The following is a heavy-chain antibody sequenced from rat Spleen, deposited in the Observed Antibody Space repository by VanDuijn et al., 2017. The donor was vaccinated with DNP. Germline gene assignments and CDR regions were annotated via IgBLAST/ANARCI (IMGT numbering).Heavy chain of an antibody. V-gene: IGHV5-7*01. CDR3: ARHGEIRGSFDY. Sequence: EVQLVESGGGLLQPGRSLKLSCAASGFTFSNYYMAWVRQAPKRGLGWVATIIYDGSRTYYRDSVKGRFTISRDNAKNTLYLQMNSLRSEETATYYCARHGEIRGSFDYWGHGVMVTVSS. J-gene: IGHJ2*01. CDR2: IIYDGSRT. CDR1: GFTFSNYY. D-gene: IGHD4-4*01.